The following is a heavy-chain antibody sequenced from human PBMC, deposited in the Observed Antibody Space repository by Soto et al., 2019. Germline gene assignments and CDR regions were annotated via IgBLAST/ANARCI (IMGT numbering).Heavy chain of an antibody. J-gene: IGHJ6*02. CDR1: GFTFSSYG. Sequence: GGSLRLSCAASGFTFSSYGMHWVRQAPGKGLEWVAVISYDGSNKYYADSVKGRFTISRDNSKNTLYLQMNSLRAEDTAVYYCAKGLTTVTSYYYYYGMDVWGQGTTVTVSS. V-gene: IGHV3-30*18. CDR3: AKGLTTVTSYYYYYGMDV. CDR2: ISYDGSNK. D-gene: IGHD4-17*01.